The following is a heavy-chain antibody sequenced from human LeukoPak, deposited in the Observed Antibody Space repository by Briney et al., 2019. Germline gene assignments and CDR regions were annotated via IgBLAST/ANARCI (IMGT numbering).Heavy chain of an antibody. J-gene: IGHJ6*03. Sequence: GGSLRLSCAASGFTFSSYWMHWVRQAPGKGLVWVSRINSDGSSTSYADSVKGRFTISRDNAKNTLYLQMNSLRAEDTAVYYCASLKILDYYYYYMDVWGKGTTVTVSS. CDR2: INSDGSST. CDR3: ASLKILDYYYYYMDV. V-gene: IGHV3-74*01. CDR1: GFTFSSYW.